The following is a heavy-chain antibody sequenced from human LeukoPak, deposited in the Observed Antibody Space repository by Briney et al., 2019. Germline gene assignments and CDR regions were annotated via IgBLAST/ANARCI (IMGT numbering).Heavy chain of an antibody. V-gene: IGHV4-61*02. Sequence: PSETLSLTCTVSGGSISSSSYYWGWIRQPPGKGLEWIGRIHTSGSTNYNPSLKSRVTLSLDTSKNQFSLNLSSVIAADTAVYYCARDRPGSYFDYWGQGTLVTVSS. CDR3: ARDRPGSYFDY. J-gene: IGHJ4*02. CDR2: IHTSGST. CDR1: GGSISSSSYY. D-gene: IGHD1-26*01.